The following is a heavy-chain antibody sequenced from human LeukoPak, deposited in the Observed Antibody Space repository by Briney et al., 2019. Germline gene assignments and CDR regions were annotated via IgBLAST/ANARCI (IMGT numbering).Heavy chain of an antibody. D-gene: IGHD4-17*01. V-gene: IGHV4-34*01. Sequence: PSETLSLTCAAYGGSFSGYYWSWIRQPPGKGLEWIGEINHSGSTNYNPSLKSRVTISVDTSKNQFSLKLSSVTAADTAVYYCARANYGDKPLDYWGQGTLVTVSS. CDR3: ARANYGDKPLDY. J-gene: IGHJ4*02. CDR1: GGSFSGYY. CDR2: INHSGST.